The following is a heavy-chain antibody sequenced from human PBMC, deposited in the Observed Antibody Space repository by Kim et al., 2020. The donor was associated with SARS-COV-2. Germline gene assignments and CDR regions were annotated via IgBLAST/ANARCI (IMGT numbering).Heavy chain of an antibody. CDR1: GFTFSDYD. J-gene: IGHJ6*02. D-gene: IGHD6-19*01. Sequence: GGSLRLSCAASGFTFSDYDISWIRRAPGKGLEWVSYISSSSSYTNYADAVEGRFTISRDNAKNSLYLQMNSLRAEDTSVYYCARGGIAVAGTGMDVWGQGNTVTVSS. V-gene: IGHV3-11*06. CDR2: ISSSSSYT. CDR3: ARGGIAVAGTGMDV.